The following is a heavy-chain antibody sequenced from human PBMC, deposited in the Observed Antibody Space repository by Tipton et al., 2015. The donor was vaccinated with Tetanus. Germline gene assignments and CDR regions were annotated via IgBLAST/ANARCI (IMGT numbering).Heavy chain of an antibody. D-gene: IGHD1-14*01. Sequence: SLRLSCAASGFTFKSYTMNWVRQAPGNGLEWVAAISGGRLTPYYADSVKGRFTISRDNSKNTLSLQLNSLRADDTAIYYCAKEALGVLNLWGKVTTVIVSS. CDR3: AKEALGVLNL. CDR1: GFTFKSYT. V-gene: IGHV3-23*01. J-gene: IGHJ6*04. CDR2: ISGGRLTP.